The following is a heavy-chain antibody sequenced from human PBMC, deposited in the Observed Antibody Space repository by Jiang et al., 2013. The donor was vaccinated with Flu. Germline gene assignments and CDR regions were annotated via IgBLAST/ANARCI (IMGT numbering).Heavy chain of an antibody. CDR1: GYTFTSYA. V-gene: IGHV7-4-1*02. Sequence: QSGSELKKPGASVKVSCKASGYTFTSYAMNWVRQAPGQGLEWMGWINTNTGNPTYAQGFTGRFVFSLDTSVSTAYLQISSLKAEDTAVYFCARVFRGRKYCSGGSCYQGTFDYWGQGTLVTVSS. CDR3: ARVFRGRKYCSGGSCYQGTFDY. CDR2: INTNTGNP. D-gene: IGHD2-15*01. J-gene: IGHJ4*02.